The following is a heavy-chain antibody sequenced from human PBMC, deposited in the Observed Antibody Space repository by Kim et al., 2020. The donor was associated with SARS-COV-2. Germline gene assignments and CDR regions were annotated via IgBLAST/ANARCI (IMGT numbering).Heavy chain of an antibody. V-gene: IGHV3-30*01. J-gene: IGHJ4*02. Sequence: SNKYYADSMKGRFTISRDNSKNTLYLQMNSLRAEDTAVYYCARLYGGFDYWGQGTLVTVSS. CDR2: SNK. CDR3: ARLYGGFDY. D-gene: IGHD2-2*02.